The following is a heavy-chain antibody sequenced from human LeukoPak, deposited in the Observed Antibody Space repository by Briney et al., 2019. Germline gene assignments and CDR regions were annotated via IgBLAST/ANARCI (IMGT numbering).Heavy chain of an antibody. CDR3: AKAASVVVVPAAQID. J-gene: IGHJ4*02. V-gene: IGHV3-23*01. D-gene: IGHD2-2*01. CDR2: ISGTYDNT. CDR1: GFTFSSYA. Sequence: GGSLRLSCAASGFTFSSYAMSWVRQPPGKGLEWVSGISGTYDNTWYADSVKGRFTISRDNSKNTLYLQMNSLRAEDTAVYYCAKAASVVVVPAAQIDWGQGTLVTVSS.